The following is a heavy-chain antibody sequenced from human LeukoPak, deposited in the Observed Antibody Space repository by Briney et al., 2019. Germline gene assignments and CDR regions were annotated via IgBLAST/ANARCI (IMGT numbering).Heavy chain of an antibody. J-gene: IGHJ4*02. CDR2: IRYDGSNK. Sequence: PGGSLRLSCAASGFTFSSYGMHWVHQAPGKGLEWVAFIRYDGSNKYYADSVKGRFTISRDNSKNTLYLQMNSLRAEDTALYYCAKDYDDKFDYWGQGTLVTVSS. D-gene: IGHD3-9*01. V-gene: IGHV3-30*02. CDR3: AKDYDDKFDY. CDR1: GFTFSSYG.